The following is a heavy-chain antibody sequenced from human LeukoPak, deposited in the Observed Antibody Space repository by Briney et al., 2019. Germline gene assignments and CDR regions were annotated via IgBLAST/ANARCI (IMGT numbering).Heavy chain of an antibody. J-gene: IGHJ1*01. D-gene: IGHD6-19*01. CDR1: GFTFSSYS. CDR3: GRRIVVAGILVTF. CDR2: ISSSSSYI. V-gene: IGHV3-21*01. Sequence: PGGSLRLSCAASGFTFSSYSMNWVRQAPGKGLEWVSSISSSSSYIYYADSVKGRFTISRDNAKNSLYLQMNSLRAEDTAVYYCGRRIVVAGILVTFWARGPLHTVPS.